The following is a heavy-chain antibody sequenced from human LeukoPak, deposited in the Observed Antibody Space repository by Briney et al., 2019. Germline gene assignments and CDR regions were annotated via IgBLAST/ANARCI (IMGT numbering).Heavy chain of an antibody. CDR3: ARLRGVTRSSSWLQVRRRFDY. CDR2: INHRGSN. D-gene: IGHD6-13*01. CDR1: GRSFSGYY. Sequence: PSETLPLTCAVYGRSFSGYYWRWIRQPPGKGLEWIGEINHRGSNNYKPSLQSRVTISVDTSTTQFSLRLSSVTAADTAVYYCARLRGVTRSSSWLQVRRRFDYWGQGTLVTVSS. V-gene: IGHV4-34*01. J-gene: IGHJ4*02.